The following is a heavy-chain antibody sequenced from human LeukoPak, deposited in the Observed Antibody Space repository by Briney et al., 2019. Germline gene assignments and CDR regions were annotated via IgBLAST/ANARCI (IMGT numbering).Heavy chain of an antibody. Sequence: SQTLSLTCTVSGGFIRSGGYYWNWIRQFPGKGLQWIGYIYYGGTTYHNPSLESRVSISVDTSKNQFSLKLTSVTAADTAIYYCARAQYYDILTHSNWFDPWGQGTLVSVSS. J-gene: IGHJ5*02. CDR3: ARAQYYDILTHSNWFDP. CDR2: IYYGGTT. V-gene: IGHV4-31*03. D-gene: IGHD3-9*01. CDR1: GGFIRSGGYY.